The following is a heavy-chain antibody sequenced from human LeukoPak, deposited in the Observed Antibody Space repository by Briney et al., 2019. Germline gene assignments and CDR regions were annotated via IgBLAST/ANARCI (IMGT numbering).Heavy chain of an antibody. CDR3: ARDWPDTAMVAYYYYYMDV. D-gene: IGHD5-18*01. V-gene: IGHV4-59*01. Sequence: PSETLSLTCTVSGGSISSYYWSWIRQPPGKGLEWIGYIYYSGSTNYNPSLKSRVTISVDTSKNQFSLKLSSVTAADTAVYYCARDWPDTAMVAYYYYYMDVWGEGTTVTVSS. CDR1: GGSISSYY. CDR2: IYYSGST. J-gene: IGHJ6*03.